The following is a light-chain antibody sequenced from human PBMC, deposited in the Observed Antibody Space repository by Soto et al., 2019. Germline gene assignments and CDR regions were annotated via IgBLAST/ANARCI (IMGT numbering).Light chain of an antibody. V-gene: IGKV3-15*01. J-gene: IGKJ1*01. CDR2: GAS. Sequence: EIVMTQSPATLSVSPGERATLSCRASQSVSSNLGWYQQKPGQAPRLLIYGASTRATGIPARFSGSGSGTDFTLTISSLQSEDSAIYYCQQYNNWPPAFGQGTKVELK. CDR3: QQYNNWPPA. CDR1: QSVSSN.